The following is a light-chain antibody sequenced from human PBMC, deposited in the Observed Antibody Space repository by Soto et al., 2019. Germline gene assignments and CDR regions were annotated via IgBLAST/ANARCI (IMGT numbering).Light chain of an antibody. CDR2: VAS. V-gene: IGKV1-12*01. CDR3: QQVHIFPLT. Sequence: IQMTQSPSSVSASVGDRVTISCRASEGISTWLAWYQQRPGKVPKLLIYVASSLQSGVPSRFSASGSGTDFTLTISSLQPEDFATYYCQQVHIFPLTFGGGTKVDIK. J-gene: IGKJ4*01. CDR1: EGISTW.